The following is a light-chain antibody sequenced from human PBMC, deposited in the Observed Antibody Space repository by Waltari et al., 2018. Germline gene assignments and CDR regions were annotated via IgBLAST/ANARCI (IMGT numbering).Light chain of an antibody. CDR2: EVS. Sequence: QSALTQPASVSGSPGQSITISCTGPSSYVGSYNLVSWYQPHPGKAPKPMIYEVSKRPSGVSNRFSGSKSGNTASLTISGLQAEDEADYYCCSYAGSSTPYVFGTGTKVTVL. V-gene: IGLV2-23*02. CDR3: CSYAGSSTPYV. CDR1: SSYVGSYNL. J-gene: IGLJ1*01.